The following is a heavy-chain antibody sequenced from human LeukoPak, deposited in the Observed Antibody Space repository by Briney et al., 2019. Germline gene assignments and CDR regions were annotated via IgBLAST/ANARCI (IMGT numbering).Heavy chain of an antibody. CDR2: ISYDGSNK. CDR3: AKDMALVVVTDNGMDV. D-gene: IGHD2-21*02. V-gene: IGHV3-30*18. J-gene: IGHJ6*02. CDR1: GFTFSSYG. Sequence: GGSLRLSCAASGFTFSSYGMHWVHQAPGKGLEWVAVISYDGSNKYYADSVKGRFTISRDNSENALYLQMNSLRAEDTAVYYCAKDMALVVVTDNGMDVWGQGTTVTVSS.